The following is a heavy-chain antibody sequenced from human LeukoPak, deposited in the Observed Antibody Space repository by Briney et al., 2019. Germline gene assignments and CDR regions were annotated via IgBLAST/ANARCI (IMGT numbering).Heavy chain of an antibody. V-gene: IGHV3-30*02. J-gene: IGHJ4*02. Sequence: GGSLRLSCAASGFVFRSFGMHWVRQAPGKGLEWVAFIRYDGSNKHYADSVKGRFTISRDNSKNILYLQMNRLRAEDTSVYYCAKVLPAALDLDHWGQGTLVTVSS. CDR2: IRYDGSNK. CDR1: GFVFRSFG. D-gene: IGHD2-2*01. CDR3: AKVLPAALDLDH.